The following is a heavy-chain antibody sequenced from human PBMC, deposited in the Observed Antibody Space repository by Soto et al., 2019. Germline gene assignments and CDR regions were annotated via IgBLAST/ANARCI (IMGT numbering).Heavy chain of an antibody. Sequence: QVQLVQSGAEVKKPGSSVKVSCKASGGTFSSYTISWVRQAPGQGLEWMGRIIPILGIENYAQKFQGRVTITADKSTSTAYLELSSLRSEDTAVYYCARSVLGFGDTNWFDPWGQGTLVTVSS. CDR1: GGTFSSYT. J-gene: IGHJ5*02. CDR2: IIPILGIE. V-gene: IGHV1-69*02. D-gene: IGHD3-10*01. CDR3: ARSVLGFGDTNWFDP.